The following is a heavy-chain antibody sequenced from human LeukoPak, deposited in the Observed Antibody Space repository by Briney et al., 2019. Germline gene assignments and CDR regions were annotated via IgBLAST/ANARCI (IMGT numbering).Heavy chain of an antibody. CDR1: GFTFIDFA. D-gene: IGHD6-19*01. V-gene: IGHV3-30*04. CDR3: ARDIPYSSGWSYYYYGMDV. Sequence: GGSLRLSCAASGFTFIDFAMHWVRQAPGKGLDWVAVISYDGNFKHYAGSVKGRFTVSRDNSKNTLYLQMNSLRAEDTAVYYCARDIPYSSGWSYYYYGMDVWGQGTTVTVSS. J-gene: IGHJ6*02. CDR2: ISYDGNFK.